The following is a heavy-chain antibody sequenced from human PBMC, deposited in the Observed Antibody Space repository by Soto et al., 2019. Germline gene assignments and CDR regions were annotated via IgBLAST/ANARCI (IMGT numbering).Heavy chain of an antibody. D-gene: IGHD3-10*01. CDR2: IYYSGST. J-gene: IGHJ6*02. V-gene: IGHV4-39*01. Sequence: QLQLQESGPGLVMPSETLSLTCTVSGGSISTTSYYWGWIRQPPGKGLEWIGNIYYSGSTYYNPSLKSRVTVPVDTTKNQFSLKLSSVTAADTAMYYCARQSEYYYATGRAAPLYGMDVWGQGTTVTVS. CDR1: GGSISTTSYY. CDR3: ARQSEYYYATGRAAPLYGMDV.